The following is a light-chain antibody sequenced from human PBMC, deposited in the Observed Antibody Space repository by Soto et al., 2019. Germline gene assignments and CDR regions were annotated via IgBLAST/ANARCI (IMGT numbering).Light chain of an antibody. J-gene: IGKJ5*01. V-gene: IGKV3-15*01. CDR1: QTISND. CDR3: QQYNNWPIT. Sequence: EVVMTQSPATVSVSPGEGVTLSCRASQTISNDLAWYQQKPGQAPRLLIYGASTRATGVPARFSGGGSGTEFTLTISSLQSEDFAVYYCQQYNNWPITFGQGTRLEIK. CDR2: GAS.